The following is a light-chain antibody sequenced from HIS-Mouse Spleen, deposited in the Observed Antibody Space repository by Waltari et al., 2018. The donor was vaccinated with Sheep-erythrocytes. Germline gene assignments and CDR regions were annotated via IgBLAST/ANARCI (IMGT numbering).Light chain of an antibody. CDR3: CSYAGSYNHV. CDR2: DVN. V-gene: IGLV2-11*01. J-gene: IGLJ1*01. CDR1: SSDVGGYNY. Sequence: QSALTQPRSVSGSPGQSVTISCTGTSSDVGGYNYVSWYQQHPGKAPKLMIYDVNKRPSVVPDRFSGSKSGNTASLTISGLQAEDEADYYCCSYAGSYNHVFATGTKVTVL.